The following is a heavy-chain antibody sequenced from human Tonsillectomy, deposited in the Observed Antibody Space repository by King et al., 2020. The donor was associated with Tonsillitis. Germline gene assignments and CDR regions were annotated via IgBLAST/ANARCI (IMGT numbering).Heavy chain of an antibody. CDR3: ARDRSSGWPGVPDI. D-gene: IGHD6-19*01. CDR2: ISRSISTI. Sequence: VQLVESGGGLVQPGGSLSLSCAASGVTFSSYHINWVRQAPGKGRVCVSFISRSISTIYYLDSVEVRFTSSRDTAKNSLYLHVNSRRADDTAVYYCARDRSSGWPGVPDIWGQGTLVIVSS. V-gene: IGHV3-48*01. CDR1: GVTFSSYH. J-gene: IGHJ3*02.